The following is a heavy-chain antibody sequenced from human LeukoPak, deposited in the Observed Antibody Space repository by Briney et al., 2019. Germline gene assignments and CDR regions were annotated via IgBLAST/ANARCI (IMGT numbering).Heavy chain of an antibody. CDR1: RFTFSRYW. CDR2: INSDGIST. D-gene: IGHD3-22*01. J-gene: IGHJ4*02. Sequence: GGSLRLSCAASRFTFSRYWMHWVRRAPGKGLVWVSRINSDGISTSYADSVKGRFTISRDNAKNTLYLQMNSLRAEDTAVYYCARDGNYYDSSGPADYWGQGTLVTVSS. V-gene: IGHV3-74*01. CDR3: ARDGNYYDSSGPADY.